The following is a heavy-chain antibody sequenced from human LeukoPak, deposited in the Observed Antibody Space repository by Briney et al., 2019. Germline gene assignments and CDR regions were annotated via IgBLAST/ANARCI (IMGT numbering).Heavy chain of an antibody. Sequence: PGGSLRLSCAAPGFTFSSYGMHWVRQAPGKGLEWVAFIRFDGSIKYYAESVKGRFTISRDNSKNTLYVQMNSLRAEDTALYYCAIGSMNRLGSYYNVGYWGQGTLVTVSS. D-gene: IGHD3-10*01. CDR2: IRFDGSIK. CDR1: GFTFSSYG. CDR3: AIGSMNRLGSYYNVGY. V-gene: IGHV3-30*02. J-gene: IGHJ4*02.